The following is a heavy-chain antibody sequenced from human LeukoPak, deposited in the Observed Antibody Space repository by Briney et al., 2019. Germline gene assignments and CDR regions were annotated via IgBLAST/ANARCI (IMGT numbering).Heavy chain of an antibody. J-gene: IGHJ4*02. D-gene: IGHD6-6*01. Sequence: GGSLRLSCAASGFTFSSYWMSWVRQAPGNGLEWVANIKQDGSEKYYVDSVKGRFTISRDNAKNSLYLQMNSLRAEDTAVYYCAREVRLAARPWCYFDYWGQGTLVTVSS. CDR3: AREVRLAARPWCYFDY. V-gene: IGHV3-7*01. CDR2: IKQDGSEK. CDR1: GFTFSSYW.